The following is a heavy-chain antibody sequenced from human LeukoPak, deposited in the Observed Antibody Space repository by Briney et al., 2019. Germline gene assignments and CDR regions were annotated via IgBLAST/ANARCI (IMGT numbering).Heavy chain of an antibody. CDR2: INPNSGGT. CDR3: ARAPRRLIWFGELYVFDP. V-gene: IGHV1-2*02. J-gene: IGHJ5*02. Sequence: ASVKVSCKASGYTFTGYYMHWVRQAPGQGLEWMGWINPNSGGTNYAQKFQGRVTMTRDTSISTAYMELSRLRSDDTAVYYCARAPRRLIWFGELYVFDPWGQGTLVTVSS. D-gene: IGHD3-10*01. CDR1: GYTFTGYY.